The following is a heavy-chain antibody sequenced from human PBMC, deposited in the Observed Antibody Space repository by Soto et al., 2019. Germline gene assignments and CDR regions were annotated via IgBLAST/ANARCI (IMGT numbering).Heavy chain of an antibody. V-gene: IGHV6-1*01. D-gene: IGHD6-13*01. CDR3: LSTPASGTLDL. Sequence: SQTLSLTCAISGDSVSSNSAASNWIRLSPSRGLEWLGRTYYRSKWYNDYAVSVKGRITINPDTSKNQFSLQLNSVTPADTAVYFFLSTPASGTLDLWGQGTLVTVS. CDR1: GDSVSSNSAA. J-gene: IGHJ5*02. CDR2: TYYRSKWYN.